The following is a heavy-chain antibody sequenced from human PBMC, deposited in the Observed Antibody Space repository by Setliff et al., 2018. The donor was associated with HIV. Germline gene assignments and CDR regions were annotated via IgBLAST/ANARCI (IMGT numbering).Heavy chain of an antibody. CDR3: ARVHLTTNAVYGVVSNWFDP. Sequence: GSLRLSCEASGFTFSDFWMHWVRQAPGKGLEWVASISPDGSRNYCVGSVKGRFTASRDNAKSSLYLQMNSLRAEDTAVYYCARVHLTTNAVYGVVSNWFDPWGQGALVTVSS. D-gene: IGHD3-3*01. CDR2: ISPDGSRN. CDR1: GFTFSDFW. J-gene: IGHJ5*02. V-gene: IGHV3-7*03.